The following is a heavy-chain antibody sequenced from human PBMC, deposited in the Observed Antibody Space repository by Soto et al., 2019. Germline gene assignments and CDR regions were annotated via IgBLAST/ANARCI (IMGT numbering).Heavy chain of an antibody. Sequence: ASVKVSCKASGYTFTSYGISWVRQAPGQGLEWMGGIIPIFGTANYAQKFQGRVTITADESTSTAYMELSSLRSEDTAVYYCARAYGAGSYYQYYYYGMDVWGQGTTVTVSS. CDR2: IIPIFGTA. D-gene: IGHD3-10*01. V-gene: IGHV1-69*13. J-gene: IGHJ6*02. CDR3: ARAYGAGSYYQYYYYGMDV. CDR1: GYTFTSYG.